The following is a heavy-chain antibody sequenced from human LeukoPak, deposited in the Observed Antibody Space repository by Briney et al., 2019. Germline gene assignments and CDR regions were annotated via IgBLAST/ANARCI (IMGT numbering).Heavy chain of an antibody. J-gene: IGHJ4*02. CDR2: ISGSGGST. V-gene: IGHV3-23*01. CDR3: AKALRGSYYYFDY. Sequence: GWSLRLSCAASGFTFSNYVMTWVRQAPGKGLEWVSAISGSGGSTYYADSVKGRFTISRDNSKNTLYLQMNSLRAEDTAVYYCAKALRGSYYYFDYWGQGTLVTVSS. CDR1: GFTFSNYV. D-gene: IGHD1-26*01.